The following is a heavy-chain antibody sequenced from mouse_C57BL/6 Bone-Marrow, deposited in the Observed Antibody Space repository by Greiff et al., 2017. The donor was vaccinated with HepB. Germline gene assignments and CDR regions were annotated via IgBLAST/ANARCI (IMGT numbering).Heavy chain of an antibody. CDR3: GRRDFGGDAMDD. V-gene: IGHV1-11*01. CDR1: GYTFTDHI. CDR2: IYPVSGET. J-gene: IGHJ4*01. Sequence: VQLQQSGAELASPGASVTLSCKASGYTFTDHIMNLVKKRPGQGLEWIGRIYPVSGETNYNQKFMGKATFSVDRSSSTGYMVLNSLTSGDPAVYYWGRRDFGGDAMDDWGQGTSVTVSS.